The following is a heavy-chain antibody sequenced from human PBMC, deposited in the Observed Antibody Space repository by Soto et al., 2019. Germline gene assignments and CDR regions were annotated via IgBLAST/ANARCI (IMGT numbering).Heavy chain of an antibody. Sequence: PGGSLRLSCAASGFTFSSYSMNWVRQAPGKGLEWVSSISSSSSYIYYADSVKGRFTISRDNAKNSLYLQMNSLRAEDTAVYYCARAPPLTYYDFWSGYSTFFSGNSIYYYYGMDVWGQGTTVTVSS. J-gene: IGHJ6*02. V-gene: IGHV3-21*01. CDR2: ISSSSSYI. CDR3: ARAPPLTYYDFWSGYSTFFSGNSIYYYYGMDV. D-gene: IGHD3-3*01. CDR1: GFTFSSYS.